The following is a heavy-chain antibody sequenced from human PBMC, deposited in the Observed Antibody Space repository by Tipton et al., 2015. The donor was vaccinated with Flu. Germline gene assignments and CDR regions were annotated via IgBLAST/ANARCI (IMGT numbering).Heavy chain of an antibody. J-gene: IGHJ4*02. CDR2: IRHDESDK. Sequence: SLRLSCAASGFTFSGYGMHWVRQAPGKGLEWVAFIRHDESDKYYADSVKGRFTISRDNSKDSLYLLIKSLRPEDTAVYYCAKDGWDTSGWYPFDYWGQGPLVTVSS. V-gene: IGHV3-30*02. CDR3: AKDGWDTSGWYPFDY. CDR1: GFTFSGYG. D-gene: IGHD6-19*01.